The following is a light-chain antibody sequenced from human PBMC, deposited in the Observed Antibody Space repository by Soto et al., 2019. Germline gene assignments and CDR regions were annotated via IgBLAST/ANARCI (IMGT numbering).Light chain of an antibody. CDR2: AAS. V-gene: IGKV3-11*01. CDR3: QQRSDWPYT. Sequence: EIVLTQSPATLSLSPGERATLSCRASQSVSSYLAWYHQKPGQAPRLLIYAASNRATAIPARFSGSGSGTDFTLTISSLEPEDFAIYYCQQRSDWPYTFGQGTKLEIK. J-gene: IGKJ2*01. CDR1: QSVSSY.